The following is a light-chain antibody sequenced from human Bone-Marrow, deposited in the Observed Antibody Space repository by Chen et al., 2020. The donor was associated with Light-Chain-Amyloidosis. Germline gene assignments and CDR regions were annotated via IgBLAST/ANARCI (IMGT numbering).Light chain of an antibody. J-gene: IGKJ4*01. CDR2: GSS. V-gene: IGKV3-20*01. CDR3: QQYGTSPLT. Sequence: IVLTQSPGTLTLSPGEGANLSCRASQTISRNYLTWYQQKFGQPPRLLIYGSSSRATGIPDRFTGSGSGTDFTLTINRLEPEDFAMYYCQQYGTSPLTFGGGTKVEIK. CDR1: QTISRNY.